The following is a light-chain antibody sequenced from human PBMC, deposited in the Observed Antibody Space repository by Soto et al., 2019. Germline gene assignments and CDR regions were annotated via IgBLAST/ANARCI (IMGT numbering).Light chain of an antibody. J-gene: IGLJ1*01. Sequence: QSALTQPRSVSGSPGQSVTISCTGTSSDVGGYNYVSWYQQHPGKAPKLIIHDVNKRPSGVPERFSGSKSGNTASLTISGLQAEDESDYYCCSYAGSCTPYVFGTGTKLTVL. V-gene: IGLV2-11*01. CDR3: CSYAGSCTPYV. CDR2: DVN. CDR1: SSDVGGYNY.